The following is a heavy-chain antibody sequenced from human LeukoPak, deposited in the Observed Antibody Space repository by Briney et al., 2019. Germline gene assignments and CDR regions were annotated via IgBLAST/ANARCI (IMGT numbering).Heavy chain of an antibody. D-gene: IGHD1-26*01. CDR3: ARTSGIHEGNYFDY. CDR1: GGSISSGGYS. Sequence: SSQTLSLTCAVSGGSISSGGYSWSWIRQPPGKGLEWIGYIYHSGSTNYNPSLKSRVTISVDKSKNQFSLKLSSVTAADTAVYYCARTSGIHEGNYFDYWGQGTLVTVSS. CDR2: IYHSGST. V-gene: IGHV4-30-2*01. J-gene: IGHJ4*02.